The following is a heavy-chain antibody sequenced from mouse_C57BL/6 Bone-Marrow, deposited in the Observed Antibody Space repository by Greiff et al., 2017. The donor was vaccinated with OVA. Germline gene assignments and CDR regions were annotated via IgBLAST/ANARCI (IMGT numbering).Heavy chain of an antibody. CDR2: LYPGSGST. CDR3: ARRYYGSSWYFDV. V-gene: IGHV1-55*01. D-gene: IGHD1-1*01. Sequence: QVQLQQPGAELVKPGASVKMSCKASGYTFTSYWLTWVKQRPGQGLEWIGDLYPGSGSTNYHEKFKSKATLTVDTSSSTAYMQLSSLTAEDSAVYYCARRYYGSSWYFDVWGTGTTVTVSS. J-gene: IGHJ1*03. CDR1: GYTFTSYW.